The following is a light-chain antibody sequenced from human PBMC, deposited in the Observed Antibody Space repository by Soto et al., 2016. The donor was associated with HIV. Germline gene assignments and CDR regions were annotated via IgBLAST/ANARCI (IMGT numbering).Light chain of an antibody. CDR1: QSLLHSGGKTS. V-gene: IGKV2D-29*01. CDR3: MQNXHLPH. J-gene: IGKJ2*01. CDR2: EVS. Sequence: DIVMTQNPLSLSVTPGQPASISCKSNQSLLHSGGKTSLSWYLQKPGQPPHLLIYEVSNRFSGVPNRFSGSGSGTDFTLEISRVEAGGYWPLYCMQNXHLPHFGQGTKLDIK.